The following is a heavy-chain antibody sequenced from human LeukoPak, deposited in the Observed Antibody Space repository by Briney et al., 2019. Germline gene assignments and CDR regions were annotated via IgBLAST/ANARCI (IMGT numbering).Heavy chain of an antibody. V-gene: IGHV3-21*01. J-gene: IGHJ4*02. CDR1: AFTVSRFN. CDR3: AGIY. Sequence: GGSLRLACAASAFTVSRFNMNCVRQAPGEWLEWVTSISSSGSNILYAHSMKGPFNISRENAKNSLYLQVNSLRAEDSAIYYCAGIYWGQGTLVTVSS. CDR2: ISSSGSNI.